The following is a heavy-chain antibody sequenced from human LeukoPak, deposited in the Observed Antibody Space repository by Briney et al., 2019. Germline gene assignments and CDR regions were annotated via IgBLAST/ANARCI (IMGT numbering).Heavy chain of an antibody. CDR1: GYIFTDYY. V-gene: IGHV1-2*02. J-gene: IGHJ4*02. Sequence: ASVKVSCKASGYIFTDYYMHWVRQAPGQGLEWMGWINPNSGGTNYAQKFQGRVTMTRDTSISTAYMELSRLRSDDTAVYYCARDSLTGAFDYWGQGTLVTVSS. D-gene: IGHD7-27*01. CDR3: ARDSLTGAFDY. CDR2: INPNSGGT.